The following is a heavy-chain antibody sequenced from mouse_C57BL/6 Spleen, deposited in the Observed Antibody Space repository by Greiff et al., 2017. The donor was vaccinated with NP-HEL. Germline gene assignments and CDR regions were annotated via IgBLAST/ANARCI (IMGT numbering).Heavy chain of an antibody. CDR3: ARGGNFLDY. D-gene: IGHD2-1*01. CDR1: GFTFSSYA. V-gene: IGHV5-4*03. Sequence: EVKVVESGGGLVKPGGSLKLSCAASGFTFSSYAMSWVRQTPEKRLEWVATISDGGSYTYYPDNVKGRFTISRDNAKNNLYLQMSHLKSEDTAMYYCARGGNFLDYWGQGTTLTVSS. J-gene: IGHJ2*01. CDR2: ISDGGSYT.